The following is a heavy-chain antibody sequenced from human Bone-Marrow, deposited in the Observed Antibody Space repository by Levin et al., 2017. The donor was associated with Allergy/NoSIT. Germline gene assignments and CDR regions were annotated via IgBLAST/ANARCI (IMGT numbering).Heavy chain of an antibody. D-gene: IGHD5-18*01. CDR1: GFTVSSKY. J-gene: IGHJ2*01. CDR2: LYSGGDT. V-gene: IGHV3-53*01. CDR3: ARDFHTTTMASYWYFDL. Sequence: RGESLKISCAASGFTVSSKYMSWVRQAPGKGLEWVSILYSGGDTYYADSVEGRFTISRDSSKNTLDLEMNSLRVEDTAVYYCARDFHTTTMASYWYFDLWGRGTLVTVSS.